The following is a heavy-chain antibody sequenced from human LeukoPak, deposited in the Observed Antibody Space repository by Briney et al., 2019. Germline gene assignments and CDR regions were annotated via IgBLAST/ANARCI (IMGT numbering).Heavy chain of an antibody. D-gene: IGHD4-23*01. CDR1: GFTFTRYD. Sequence: GGSLRLSCAASGFTFTRYDMHWVRQAPGKGLEWVAVISNDENNKDYGNSVKGRFTIARDNSKNTLFLQMNSLRVEDTAVYYCVLGHYGGLFDSWGQGALVIVSS. J-gene: IGHJ4*02. CDR2: ISNDENNK. V-gene: IGHV3-30-3*01. CDR3: VLGHYGGLFDS.